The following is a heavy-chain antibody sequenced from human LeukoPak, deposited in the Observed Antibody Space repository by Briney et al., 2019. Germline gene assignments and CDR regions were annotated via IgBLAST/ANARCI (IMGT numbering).Heavy chain of an antibody. J-gene: IGHJ4*02. CDR2: IIPIFGTA. Sequence: ASVKVSCKASGGTFISYAISWVRQAPGQGLEWMGRIIPIFGTANYAQKFQGRVTITTDESTSTAYMELSSLRSEDTAVYYCARSGYDSSGYYPFWGQGTLVTVSS. D-gene: IGHD3-22*01. CDR1: GGTFISYA. V-gene: IGHV1-69*05. CDR3: ARSGYDSSGYYPF.